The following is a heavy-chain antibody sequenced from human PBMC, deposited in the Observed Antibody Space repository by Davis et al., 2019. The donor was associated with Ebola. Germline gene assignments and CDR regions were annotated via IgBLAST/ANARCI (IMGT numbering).Heavy chain of an antibody. J-gene: IGHJ6*03. D-gene: IGHD3-10*01. CDR1: GGSISSYY. V-gene: IGHV4-59*01. Sequence: SETLSLTCTVSGGSISSYYWSWIRQPPGKGLEWIGYIYYSGSTNYNPSLKSRVTISVDTSKNQFSLKLSSVTAADTAVYYCAREALWFGELNPTNYMDVWGKGTTVTVSS. CDR2: IYYSGST. CDR3: AREALWFGELNPTNYMDV.